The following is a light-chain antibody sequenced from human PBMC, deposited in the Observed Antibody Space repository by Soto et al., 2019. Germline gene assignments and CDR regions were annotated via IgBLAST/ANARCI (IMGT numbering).Light chain of an antibody. CDR3: QQRGKWPRT. CDR1: QSVSSY. CDR2: DAS. J-gene: IGKJ2*01. V-gene: IGKV3-11*01. Sequence: EIVLTQSPATLSLSPGERATLSCRASQSVSSYLAWYQQKPGQAHRLLIYDASNRATDIPARFSGSGSGTDFTLTISSLESEDFAVYYCQQRGKWPRTFGQGTKLEIK.